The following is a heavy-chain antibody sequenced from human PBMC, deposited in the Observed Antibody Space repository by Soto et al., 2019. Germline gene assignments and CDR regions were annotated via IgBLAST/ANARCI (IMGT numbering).Heavy chain of an antibody. V-gene: IGHV4-59*01. J-gene: IGHJ4*02. CDR3: ARHYYDSSGYYHFDY. Sequence: PSETLSLTCTVSGGSISSYYWSWIRQPPGKGLEWIGYIYYSGSTNYNPSLKSRVTISVDTSKNQFSLKLSSVTAADTAVYYCARHYYDSSGYYHFDYWGQGTLVTV. CDR1: GGSISSYY. D-gene: IGHD3-22*01. CDR2: IYYSGST.